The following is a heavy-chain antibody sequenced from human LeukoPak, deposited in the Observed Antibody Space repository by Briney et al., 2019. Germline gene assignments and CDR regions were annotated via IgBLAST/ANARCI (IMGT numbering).Heavy chain of an antibody. CDR2: IYTSGST. CDR1: GGSISSGSYY. V-gene: IGHV4-61*02. CDR3: ARGRGRFLEWLLFDY. J-gene: IGHJ4*02. Sequence: SQNLSLTCTGSGGSISSGSYYWSWIRQPAGKGLEWIGRIYTSGSTNYNPSLKSRVTISVDTSKNQFSLKLSSVTAADTAVYYCARGRGRFLEWLLFDYWGQGTLVTVSS. D-gene: IGHD3-3*01.